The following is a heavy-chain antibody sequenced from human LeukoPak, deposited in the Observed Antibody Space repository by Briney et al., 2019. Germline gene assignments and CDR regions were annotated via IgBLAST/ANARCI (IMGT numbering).Heavy chain of an antibody. CDR2: ISSSSSYI. CDR1: GFTFSSYS. V-gene: IGHV3-21*01. Sequence: PGGSLRLSCAASGFTFSSYSMNWVRQAPGKGLEWVSSISSSSSYIYYADSVKGRFTISRDNAKNSLYLQMNSLRAEDTAVYYCARDLKAGYCSGGSCYRPYYFDYWGQGTLVTVSS. D-gene: IGHD2-15*01. CDR3: ARDLKAGYCSGGSCYRPYYFDY. J-gene: IGHJ4*02.